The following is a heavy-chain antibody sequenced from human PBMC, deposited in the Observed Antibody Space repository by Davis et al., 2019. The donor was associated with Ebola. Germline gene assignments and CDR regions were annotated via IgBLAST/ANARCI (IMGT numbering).Heavy chain of an antibody. J-gene: IGHJ4*02. CDR1: GFTFSSIA. CDR2: ISGDGGST. V-gene: IGHV3-43*02. D-gene: IGHD3-10*01. CDR3: AKAYYGSGSYSRLGLW. Sequence: PGGSLRLSFEAPGFTFSSIAMTWFGQVQGKGLEWVSLISGDGGSTYYADSVKGRFTISRDNSKNSLYLQMNSLRTEDTALYYCAKAYYGSGSYSRLGLWWGQGTLVTVSS.